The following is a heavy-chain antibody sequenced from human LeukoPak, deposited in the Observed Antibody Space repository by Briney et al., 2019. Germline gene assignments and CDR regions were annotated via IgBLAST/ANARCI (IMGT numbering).Heavy chain of an antibody. D-gene: IGHD3-10*01. CDR3: AITSYGSGRYQDN. V-gene: IGHV3-53*01. CDR1: GFTVSSNY. J-gene: IGHJ4*02. Sequence: GGSLRLSCAASGFTVSSNYMTWVRQAPGKGLEWVSVIYSGGSTYYADSVKGRFTISRDNSKNTLYLQMNSLRAEDTALYYCAITSYGSGRYQDNWGQGTLVTVSS. CDR2: IYSGGST.